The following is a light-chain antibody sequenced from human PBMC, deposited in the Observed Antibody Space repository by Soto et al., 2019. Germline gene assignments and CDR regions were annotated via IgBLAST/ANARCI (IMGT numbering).Light chain of an antibody. V-gene: IGKV1-9*01. CDR2: SAS. J-gene: IGKJ4*01. CDR1: QGISSY. Sequence: DIQLTQSPAFLSASVGDKVTITCRASQGISSYLAWYQQKPGKAPNLLIYSASTLQSGVPSRFSGSGSGTEFSLTVSSLQPEDFSTYFCQQMHSYPVTFGGGTKVEIK. CDR3: QQMHSYPVT.